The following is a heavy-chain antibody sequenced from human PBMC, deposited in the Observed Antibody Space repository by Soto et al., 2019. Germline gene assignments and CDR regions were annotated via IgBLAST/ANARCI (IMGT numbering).Heavy chain of an antibody. D-gene: IGHD3-22*01. V-gene: IGHV3-30*18. CDR2: ISYDGSNK. J-gene: IGHJ4*02. CDR3: AKGSYYYDSSGQPPDYFDY. Sequence: GGSLRLSCAASGFTFSSYGMHWVRQAPGKGLEWVAVISYDGSNKYYADSVKGRFTISRDNSKNTLYLQMNSLRAEDTAVYYCAKGSYYYDSSGQPPDYFDYWGQGTLVTVSS. CDR1: GFTFSSYG.